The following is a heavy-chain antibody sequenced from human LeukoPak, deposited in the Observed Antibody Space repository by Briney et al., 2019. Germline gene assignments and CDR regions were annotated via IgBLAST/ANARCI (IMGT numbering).Heavy chain of an antibody. CDR3: AKTGVTIFGVVPFDY. V-gene: IGHV3-23*01. D-gene: IGHD3-3*01. J-gene: IGHJ4*02. Sequence: GGSLRLSCAASGFTFSSYAMSWVRQAPGKGLEWVSAISGSGGSTYYADSVKGRFTISRDNSKNTLYLQMNSLRAEDTAVYYCAKTGVTIFGVVPFDYWAREPWSPSPQ. CDR2: ISGSGGST. CDR1: GFTFSSYA.